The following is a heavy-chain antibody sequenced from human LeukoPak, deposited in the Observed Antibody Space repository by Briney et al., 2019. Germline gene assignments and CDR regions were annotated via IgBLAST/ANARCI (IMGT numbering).Heavy chain of an antibody. CDR1: GGSIRSGGYY. D-gene: IGHD3-22*01. Sequence: PSETLSLTCIVSGGSIRSGGYYWSWIRQHPGKGLEWIGYIYYSGSTYYNPSLKSRVTISVDTSKNQFSLKLSSVTAADTAVYYCARVRRITMIVDLWGQGTLVTVSS. J-gene: IGHJ5*02. CDR3: ARVRRITMIVDL. CDR2: IYYSGST. V-gene: IGHV4-31*03.